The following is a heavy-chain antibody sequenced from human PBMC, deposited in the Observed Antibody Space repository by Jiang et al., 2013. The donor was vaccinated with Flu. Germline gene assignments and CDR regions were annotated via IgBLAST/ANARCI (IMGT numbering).Heavy chain of an antibody. J-gene: IGHJ2*01. V-gene: IGHV3-23*01. CDR3: AKDYYDSSGYYYGDSSYWYFDL. D-gene: IGHD3-22*01. Sequence: KGRFTISRDNSKNTLYLQMNSLRAEDTAVYYCAKDYYDSSGYYYGDSSYWYFDLWGRGTLVTVSS.